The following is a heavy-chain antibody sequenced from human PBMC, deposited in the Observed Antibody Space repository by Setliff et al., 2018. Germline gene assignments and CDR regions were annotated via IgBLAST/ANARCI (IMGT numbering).Heavy chain of an antibody. Sequence: SETLSLTCTVSSASRSINTYYWSWIRQPPGKGLDWVGNIYYSGTNYNPSLKSRVTISVDTSKHQISLKLNSVTAADTAVYYCAGGTIVAPGGYFYYMDVWGKGAAVTVSS. CDR3: AGGTIVAPGGYFYYMDV. CDR2: IYYSGT. CDR1: SASRSINTYY. J-gene: IGHJ6*03. V-gene: IGHV4-59*01. D-gene: IGHD6-6*01.